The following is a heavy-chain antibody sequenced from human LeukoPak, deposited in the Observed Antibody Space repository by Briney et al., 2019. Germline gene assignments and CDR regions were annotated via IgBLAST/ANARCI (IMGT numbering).Heavy chain of an antibody. CDR3: ARIAPGSSGLDY. CDR1: GFTFSSYA. D-gene: IGHD3-22*01. J-gene: IGHJ4*02. Sequence: GGSLRLSCAASGFTFSSYAMHWVRQAPGKGLEWVAVISYDGSNKYYADSVKGRFTISRDNSKNTLYLQMNSLRAEDTAVYYCARIAPGSSGLDYWGQGTLVTVSS. V-gene: IGHV3-30-3*01. CDR2: ISYDGSNK.